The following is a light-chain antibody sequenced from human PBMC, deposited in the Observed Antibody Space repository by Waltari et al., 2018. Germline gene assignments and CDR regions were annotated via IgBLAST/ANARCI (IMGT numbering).Light chain of an antibody. J-gene: IGLJ2*01. CDR3: CSYAGTTTSVV. CDR2: LVR. Sequence: QSALTQPASVSGSPGQSITIPCTGTSRHPGQSNLFYWYQQYPGKAPKLLLSLVRKRPSWISNRFSGSKSGNTASLTISGLQAEDEAHYYCCSYAGTTTSVVFGGGTKLTVL. V-gene: IGLV2-23*02. CDR1: SRHPGQSNL.